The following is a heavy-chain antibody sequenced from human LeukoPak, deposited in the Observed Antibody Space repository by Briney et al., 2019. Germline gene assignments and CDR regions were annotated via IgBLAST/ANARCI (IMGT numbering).Heavy chain of an antibody. Sequence: ASVKVSCKVSGYTLTELSMHWVRQAPGKGLEWMGGFDPEDGETIYAQKFQGRVTMTEDTSTDTAYMELSSLRSEDTAVYYCATRPIAARPDWFDPWGQGTLVTVSS. CDR2: FDPEDGET. CDR1: GYTLTELS. V-gene: IGHV1-24*01. CDR3: ATRPIAARPDWFDP. D-gene: IGHD6-6*01. J-gene: IGHJ5*02.